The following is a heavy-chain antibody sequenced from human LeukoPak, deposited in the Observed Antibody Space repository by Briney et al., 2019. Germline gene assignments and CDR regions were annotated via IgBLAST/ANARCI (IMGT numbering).Heavy chain of an antibody. D-gene: IGHD2-21*02. CDR3: ASPTGCRGDCPG. Sequence: GGPLRLSCAASGFTFSRYWMSWVRQAPGKGLEWVASINQDGSQKYYVGSVKGRFTISRDNAKNSLYLQMNSLRAEDTAVYYCASPTGCRGDCPGWGQGTLVTVSS. CDR1: GFTFSRYW. J-gene: IGHJ4*02. CDR2: INQDGSQK. V-gene: IGHV3-7*01.